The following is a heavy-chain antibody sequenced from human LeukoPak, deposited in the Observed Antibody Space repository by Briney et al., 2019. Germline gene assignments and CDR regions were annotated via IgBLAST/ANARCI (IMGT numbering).Heavy chain of an antibody. Sequence: PSETLSLTCTVSGTSITTYYWSWIRQPPGKGLEWIGYIYYSGSTTYNPSLKSRVTISVDSSKTQFTLKLSSVTAADTAVYYCARDYDSTGYYDFWGQGTLVTVSS. CDR3: ARDYDSTGYYDF. J-gene: IGHJ4*02. CDR2: IYYSGST. V-gene: IGHV4-59*01. D-gene: IGHD3-22*01. CDR1: GTSITTYY.